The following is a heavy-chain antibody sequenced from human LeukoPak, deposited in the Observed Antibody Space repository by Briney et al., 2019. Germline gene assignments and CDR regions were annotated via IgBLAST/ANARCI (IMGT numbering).Heavy chain of an antibody. Sequence: PGGSLRLSCAAVGFTFSSYAMSWVRQSPARGLEWVSSLRGDGETFYADSVKGRFTLSRDESRNTVFLQLNHLRVEDTAVYYCAKGSWVSDADAVLWGQGTVVSVSS. V-gene: IGHV3-23*01. CDR2: LRGDGET. CDR3: AKGSWVSDADAVL. CDR1: GFTFSSYA. J-gene: IGHJ4*02. D-gene: IGHD3-10*01.